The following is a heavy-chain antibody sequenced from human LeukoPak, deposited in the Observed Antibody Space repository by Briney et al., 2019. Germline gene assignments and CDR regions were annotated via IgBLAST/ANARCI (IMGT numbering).Heavy chain of an antibody. CDR3: ARLRFLEWLFPWFDL. Sequence: PSETLSLTCSVSGVSISGHYWSWIRQPPGKGLEWIGNIYSSGNTNYHPSLKSRVTISVGTSKNQFSLKLSSVTAADTAVYYCARLRFLEWLFPWFDLWGQGTLVRVSS. CDR1: GVSISGHY. V-gene: IGHV4-59*08. D-gene: IGHD3-3*01. J-gene: IGHJ5*02. CDR2: IYSSGNT.